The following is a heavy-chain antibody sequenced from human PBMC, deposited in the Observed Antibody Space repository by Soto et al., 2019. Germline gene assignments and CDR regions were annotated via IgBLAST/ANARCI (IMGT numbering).Heavy chain of an antibody. CDR3: ARSSAPLPITIFGVVLDAFDI. Sequence: QVQLQESGPGLVKPSQTLSLTCSVSGGSISSGGYYWSWIRQHPGKGLEWIGYNYYSGSTYYNPSLKSRVTISVDTSKNQLSLKLSSVTAADTAAYYFARSSAPLPITIFGVVLDAFDIWGQGTMVTVSS. D-gene: IGHD3-3*01. V-gene: IGHV4-31*03. CDR2: NYYSGST. J-gene: IGHJ3*02. CDR1: GGSISSGGYY.